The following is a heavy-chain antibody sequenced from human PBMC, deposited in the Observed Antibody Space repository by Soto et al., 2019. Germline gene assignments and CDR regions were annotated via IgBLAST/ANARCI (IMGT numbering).Heavy chain of an antibody. D-gene: IGHD5-18*01. V-gene: IGHV3-15*01. CDR2: IKSRTDGGTT. J-gene: IGHJ4*02. CDR1: GFTFSNAW. Sequence: EVQLVESGGGLVKPGGSLRLSCAASGFTFSNAWMSWVRQAPGKGLEWVGRIKSRTDGGTTDDAAPVKGRFTISRDDSKTTLYLQMNSLKTEDTAVYYCTTARWYSYAMDYWGQGTLVTVSS. CDR3: TTARWYSYAMDY.